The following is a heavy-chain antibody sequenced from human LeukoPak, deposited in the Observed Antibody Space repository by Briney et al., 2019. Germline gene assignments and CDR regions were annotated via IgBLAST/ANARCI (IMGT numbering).Heavy chain of an antibody. CDR1: GFTFSSYG. V-gene: IGHV3-30*03. Sequence: PGGSLRLSCAASGFTFSSYGMHWVRQAPGKGLEWVAVISYDGSNKYYADSVKGRFTISRDNSKNTLYLQMNSLRAEDTAVYYCARSGSFRVTMVQGVTAALDYWGQGTLVTVSS. CDR3: ARSGSFRVTMVQGVTAALDY. D-gene: IGHD3-10*01. CDR2: ISYDGSNK. J-gene: IGHJ4*02.